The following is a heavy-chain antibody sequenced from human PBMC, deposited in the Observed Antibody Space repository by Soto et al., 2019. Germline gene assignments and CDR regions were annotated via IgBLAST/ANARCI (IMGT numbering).Heavy chain of an antibody. CDR1: GGTFSSYA. CDR3: AREGSSPLDY. J-gene: IGHJ4*02. D-gene: IGHD6-13*01. V-gene: IGHV1-18*01. CDR2: ISAYNGNT. Sequence: ASVKLSCKASGGTFSSYAISWVRQAPGQGLEWMGWISAYNGNTNYAQKLQGRVTMTTDTSTSTAYMELRSLRSDDTAVYYCAREGSSPLDYWGQGTLVTVSS.